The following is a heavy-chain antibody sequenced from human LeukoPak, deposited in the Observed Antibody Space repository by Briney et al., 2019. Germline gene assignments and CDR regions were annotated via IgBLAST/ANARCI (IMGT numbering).Heavy chain of an antibody. CDR3: ATSFMIRGN. CDR1: GFRFSDFS. V-gene: IGHV3-21*01. D-gene: IGHD3-16*01. Sequence: NPGGSLRLSCAASGFRFSDFSMNWVRQAPGKGLEWVSSISSSSSHIYYADSVKGRFTIPRDNAKNSLYLQMSSLKAVDTAVYYCATSFMIRGNWGQGTLVTVSS. CDR2: ISSSSSHI. J-gene: IGHJ4*02.